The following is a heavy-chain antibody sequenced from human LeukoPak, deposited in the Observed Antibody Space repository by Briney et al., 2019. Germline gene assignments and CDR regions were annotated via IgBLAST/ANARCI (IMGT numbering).Heavy chain of an antibody. V-gene: IGHV4-61*02. J-gene: IGHJ4*02. CDR3: ASYGSGSYWREFDY. D-gene: IGHD3-10*01. CDR2: IYTSGST. CDR1: GGSISSGSYY. Sequence: SETLSLTCTVSGGSISSGSYYWSWIRQPAGKGLEWIGRIYTSGSTNYNPSLKSRVTISVDTSKNQFSLKLSSVTAADTAVYYCASYGSGSYWREFDYWGQGTLVTVSS.